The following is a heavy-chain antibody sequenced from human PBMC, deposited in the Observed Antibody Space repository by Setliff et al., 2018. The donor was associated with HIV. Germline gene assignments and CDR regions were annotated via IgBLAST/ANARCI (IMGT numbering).Heavy chain of an antibody. Sequence: GGSLRLSCSASGFPFSSYAMHWVRQAPGKGREFVSAISSNGGGTHYADSGKGRFTISRDKPKNKLYLQMNSLRAEDTAVYYCAREDYYDSTQSDYWGQGTLVTVSS. CDR2: ISSNGGGT. J-gene: IGHJ4*02. V-gene: IGHV3-64*04. D-gene: IGHD3-22*01. CDR3: AREDYYDSTQSDY. CDR1: GFPFSSYA.